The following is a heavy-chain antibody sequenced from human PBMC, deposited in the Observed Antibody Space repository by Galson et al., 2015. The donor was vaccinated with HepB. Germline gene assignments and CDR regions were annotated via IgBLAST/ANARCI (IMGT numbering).Heavy chain of an antibody. V-gene: IGHV4-39*01. Sequence: SETLSLTCTVSGGSISSSSYYWGWIRQPPGKGLEWIGSIYYSGSTYYNPSLKSRVTISVDTSKNQFSLKLSSVTAADTAVYYCARHPGTMIVVGGYFDYWGQGTLVTVSS. CDR2: IYYSGST. CDR3: ARHPGTMIVVGGYFDY. D-gene: IGHD3-22*01. CDR1: GGSISSSSYY. J-gene: IGHJ4*02.